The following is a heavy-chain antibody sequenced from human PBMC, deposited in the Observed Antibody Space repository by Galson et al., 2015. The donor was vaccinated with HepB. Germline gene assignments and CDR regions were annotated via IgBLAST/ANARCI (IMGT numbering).Heavy chain of an antibody. CDR1: GFTFSSYH. J-gene: IGHJ4*02. Sequence: SLRLSCAASGFTFSSYHMNWVRQAPGKGLEWVSSISSSSSAIFYADSVRGRFTISRDNAKNSLYLQMNSLRVEDTAVYYCARVQPVVTGLDYWGQGTLVTVSS. CDR3: ARVQPVVTGLDY. V-gene: IGHV3-48*01. D-gene: IGHD3-16*02. CDR2: ISSSSSAI.